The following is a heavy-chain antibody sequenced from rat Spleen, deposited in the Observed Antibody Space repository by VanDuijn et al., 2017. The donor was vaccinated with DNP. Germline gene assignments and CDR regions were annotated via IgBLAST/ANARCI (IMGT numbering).Heavy chain of an antibody. J-gene: IGHJ2*01. V-gene: IGHV5-22*01. CDR2: ISNAGRST. CDR3: ARHIWTGYYFDY. CDR1: GFTFSDFY. D-gene: IGHD5-1*01. Sequence: EVQLVESGGGLVQPGGSLKLSCAASGFTFSDFYMAWVRQAPKKGLDWVASISNAGRSTYYGDSVKGRFTISRDNAKSTLYLQMNSLRSDDMATYYCARHIWTGYYFDYWGQGVMVTVSS.